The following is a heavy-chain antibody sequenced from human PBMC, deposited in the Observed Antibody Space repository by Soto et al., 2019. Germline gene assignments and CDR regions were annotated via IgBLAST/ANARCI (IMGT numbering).Heavy chain of an antibody. Sequence: QVQLVESGGGVVQPGRSLRLSCAASGFTLSSYGMHWVRQAPGKGLEWVAVISYDGSNKYYADSVKGRFTISRDNSKNTLYLQMNSLRAEDTAVYYCANIRSSWNGGDAFDSWGQGTLVTVSS. D-gene: IGHD1-1*01. J-gene: IGHJ3*02. CDR3: ANIRSSWNGGDAFDS. V-gene: IGHV3-30*18. CDR1: GFTLSSYG. CDR2: ISYDGSNK.